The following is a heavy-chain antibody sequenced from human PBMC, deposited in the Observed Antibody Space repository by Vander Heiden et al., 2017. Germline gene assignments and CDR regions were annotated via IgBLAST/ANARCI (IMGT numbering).Heavy chain of an antibody. CDR1: GFTFSSSG. J-gene: IGHJ3*02. V-gene: IGHV3-30*18. Sequence: QVQLVESGGGVVQPGRSLRLSCAASGFTFSSSGLHWVRQAPGKGLEWVAVISHDGSNKYYADSVKGRFTISRDNSKNTLYLQMNSLRAEDTAVYYCAKLGYCSSTSCYTGDAFDIWGQGTMVTVSS. D-gene: IGHD2-2*02. CDR3: AKLGYCSSTSCYTGDAFDI. CDR2: ISHDGSNK.